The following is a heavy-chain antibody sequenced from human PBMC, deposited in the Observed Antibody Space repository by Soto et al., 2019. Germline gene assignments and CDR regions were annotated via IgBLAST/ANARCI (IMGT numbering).Heavy chain of an antibody. V-gene: IGHV3-23*01. Sequence: EVQLLESGGGLVQPGGSLRLSCAASGFTFSSYAMSWVRQAPGKGLEWGSAISGSGGSTYYADSVKGRFTISRDNSKNTLYLQMNSLRAEDTAVYYCAIHQGRISGSYYTENYYYYGMDVWGQGTTVTVSS. CDR1: GFTFSSYA. D-gene: IGHD3-10*01. CDR3: AIHQGRISGSYYTENYYYYGMDV. J-gene: IGHJ6*02. CDR2: ISGSGGST.